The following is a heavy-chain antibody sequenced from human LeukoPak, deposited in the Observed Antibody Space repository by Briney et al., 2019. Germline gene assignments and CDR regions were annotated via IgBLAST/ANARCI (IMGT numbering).Heavy chain of an antibody. CDR2: INAGNGNT. CDR1: GYTFTSYA. D-gene: IGHD6-13*01. J-gene: IGHJ4*02. V-gene: IGHV1-3*01. Sequence: ASVKVSCKASGYTFTSYAMHWVRQAPGQSLEWMGWINAGNGNTKYSQKFQGRVTITRDTSASTAYMELSSLRSEDTAVYYCARGGFRYSSSWRDVFDYWGQGTLVTVSS. CDR3: ARGGFRYSSSWRDVFDY.